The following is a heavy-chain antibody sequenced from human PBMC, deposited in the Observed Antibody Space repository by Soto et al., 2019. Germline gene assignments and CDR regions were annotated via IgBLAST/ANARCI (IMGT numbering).Heavy chain of an antibody. Sequence: PSATLSLTCIVSGGSVGSGAYYWSWNRQPPGSALEWIGYIQYSGDSNYNSYLKSRVTISVDRSRNRFSLKLTSVTAADTAFYYCARHDYADWTFDLWGQGTKVTVSS. J-gene: IGHJ3*01. CDR3: ARHDYADWTFDL. V-gene: IGHV4-61*08. D-gene: IGHD5-12*01. CDR1: GGSVGSGAYY. CDR2: IQYSGDS.